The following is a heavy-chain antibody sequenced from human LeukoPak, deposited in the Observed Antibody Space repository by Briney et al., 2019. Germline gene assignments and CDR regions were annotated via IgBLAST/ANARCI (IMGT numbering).Heavy chain of an antibody. D-gene: IGHD3-22*01. CDR1: GDSISSYY. V-gene: IGHV4-34*01. CDR3: ARAVRDYYDSSGYYCFDY. J-gene: IGHJ4*02. CDR2: INHSGST. Sequence: SETLSLTCTVSGDSISSYYWSWIRQPPGKGLEWIGEINHSGSTNYNPSLKSRVTISVDTSKNQFSLKLSSVTAADTAVYYCARAVRDYYDSSGYYCFDYWGQGTLVTVSS.